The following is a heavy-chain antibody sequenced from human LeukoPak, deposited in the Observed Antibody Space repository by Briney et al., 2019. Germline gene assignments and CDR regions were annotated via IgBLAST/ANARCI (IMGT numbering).Heavy chain of an antibody. Sequence: GGSLRLSCAASGFTFSSYSMNWVRQAPGKGLEWVSSISSSSSYIYYADSVKGRFTISRDNVKNSLYLQMNSLRAEDTAVYYCVREVVGATSIDYWGQGTLVTVSS. J-gene: IGHJ4*02. CDR2: ISSSSSYI. CDR3: VREVVGATSIDY. V-gene: IGHV3-21*01. D-gene: IGHD1-26*01. CDR1: GFTFSSYS.